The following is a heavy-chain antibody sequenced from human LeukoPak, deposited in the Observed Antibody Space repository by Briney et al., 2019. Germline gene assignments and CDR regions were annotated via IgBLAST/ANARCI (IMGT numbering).Heavy chain of an antibody. J-gene: IGHJ4*02. CDR3: AKRPGILTGPFDY. Sequence: LSGGSLRLSCAASGFTFSSYAMSWVRQAPGKGLGWVSAISGSGGSTYYADSVKGRFTISRDNSKNTLYLQMNSLRAEDTAVYYCAKRPGILTGPFDYWGQGTLVTVSS. V-gene: IGHV3-23*01. CDR1: GFTFSSYA. CDR2: ISGSGGST. D-gene: IGHD3-9*01.